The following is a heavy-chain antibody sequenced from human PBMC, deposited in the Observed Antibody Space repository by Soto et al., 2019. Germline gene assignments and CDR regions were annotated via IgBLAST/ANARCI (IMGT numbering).Heavy chain of an antibody. CDR1: GGTFSSYT. CDR2: IIPILGIA. CDR3: ARDEFSSRETEAMYYMDV. D-gene: IGHD3-16*02. J-gene: IGHJ6*03. V-gene: IGHV1-69*04. Sequence: ASVKVSCKASGGTFSSYTISWVRQAPGQGLEWMGRIIPILGIANYAQKFQGRVTITADKSTSTAYMELSSLRSEDTAVYYCARDEFSSRETEAMYYMDVWGKGTTVTVSS.